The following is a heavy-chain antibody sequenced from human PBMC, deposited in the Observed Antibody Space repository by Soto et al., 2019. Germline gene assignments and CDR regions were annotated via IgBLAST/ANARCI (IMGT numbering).Heavy chain of an antibody. CDR1: GGTFSSFA. V-gene: IGHV1-69*06. CDR2: IIPIFGSA. Sequence: SVKVSCKASGGTFSSFAISWVRQAPGQGLQWMGGIIPIFGSAAYTQKFQGRVTITADKSTSTAYMELSSLRSEDTAVYYCASWFHDYGGNSIDYWGQGTLVTVSS. D-gene: IGHD4-17*01. CDR3: ASWFHDYGGNSIDY. J-gene: IGHJ4*02.